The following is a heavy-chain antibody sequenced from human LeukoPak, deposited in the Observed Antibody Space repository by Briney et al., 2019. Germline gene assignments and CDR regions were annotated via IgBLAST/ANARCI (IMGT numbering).Heavy chain of an antibody. D-gene: IGHD6-13*01. CDR1: GFTFTSYA. V-gene: IGHV3-23*01. CDR3: AKTLWQLLIQRTTLDN. Sequence: GGSLRLSCAASGFTFTSYAMSWVRQAPGKGLECVSAISGSGGSAYYADSVKGRFTISRDNSKNTLYLQMNSLRAEDTAVYYCAKTLWQLLIQRTTLDNWGQGTLATVSS. J-gene: IGHJ4*02. CDR2: ISGSGGSA.